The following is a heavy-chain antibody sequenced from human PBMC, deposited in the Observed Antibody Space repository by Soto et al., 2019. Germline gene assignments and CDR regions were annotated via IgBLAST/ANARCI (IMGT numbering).Heavy chain of an antibody. D-gene: IGHD6-13*01. CDR1: GFTFSNYA. V-gene: IGHV3-23*01. Sequence: EVQLLESGGGLVQPGGSLRLSCAASGFTFSNYAVTWVRQAPGKGLEWVSTISGSGGSTYYADSVKGRFTISRDNSKNPLYLPMNCLRPEDTAVYYSAKDPCSSWYELDYWAQGTLVTVSS. J-gene: IGHJ4*02. CDR2: ISGSGGST. CDR3: AKDPCSSWYELDY.